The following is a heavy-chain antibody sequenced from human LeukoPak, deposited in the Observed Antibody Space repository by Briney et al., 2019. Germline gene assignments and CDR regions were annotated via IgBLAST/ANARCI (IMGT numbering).Heavy chain of an antibody. CDR1: GFTFSNFL. V-gene: IGHV3-74*01. CDR2: IDTDGSTT. D-gene: IGHD5-24*01. Sequence: GGSLRLSCAASGFTFSNFLMHWVRQDPGKGLVWVARIDTDGSTTHYADSVKGRFTISRDNAKDTLYLQMNSLRAEDTAVYYCARDRDGYNYWGQGTLVTVSS. J-gene: IGHJ4*02. CDR3: ARDRDGYNY.